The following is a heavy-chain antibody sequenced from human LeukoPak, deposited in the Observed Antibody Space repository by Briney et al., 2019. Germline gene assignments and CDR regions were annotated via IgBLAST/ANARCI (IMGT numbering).Heavy chain of an antibody. V-gene: IGHV3-53*01. J-gene: IGHJ4*02. D-gene: IGHD3-22*01. CDR3: AREDRGYYFDY. Sequence: PGGSLRLSCAASGFIVSSNYMSWVRQAPGKGLEWVSVISSGGNTYYADSVKGRFTISRDISKNTLYLQMNGLRAEDTAVYYCAREDRGYYFDYWGQGTLVTVSS. CDR1: GFIVSSNY. CDR2: ISSGGNT.